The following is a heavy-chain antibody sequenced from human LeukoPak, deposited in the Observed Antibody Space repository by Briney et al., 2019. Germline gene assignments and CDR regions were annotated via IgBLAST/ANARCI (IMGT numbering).Heavy chain of an antibody. CDR2: IRYDGSNK. CDR1: GFTFSTYD. Sequence: GGSLRLSCAASGFTFSTYDMHWVRQAPGKGLEWVAFIRYDGSNKYYADSVKGRFTISRDNSRDTLYLQMNSLRAEDTAVYYCAKDPRTLSYYFDYWGQGTLVTVSS. D-gene: IGHD1-14*01. CDR3: AKDPRTLSYYFDY. J-gene: IGHJ4*02. V-gene: IGHV3-30*02.